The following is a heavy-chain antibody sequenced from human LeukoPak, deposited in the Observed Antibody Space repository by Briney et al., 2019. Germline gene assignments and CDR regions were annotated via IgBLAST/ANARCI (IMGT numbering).Heavy chain of an antibody. V-gene: IGHV3-53*01. CDR1: GFTVSSNY. D-gene: IGHD3-22*01. CDR2: IDSGGST. Sequence: SGGSLRLSCGASGFTVSSNYMSWVRQAPGKGLEWVSVIDSGGSTYYADAVKGRFTIYRDNSKNTLYLHMSRLRNEDTAVYYCARVRRHRIVVVMPKYYFDYWGQGTLVTVSS. J-gene: IGHJ4*02. CDR3: ARVRRHRIVVVMPKYYFDY.